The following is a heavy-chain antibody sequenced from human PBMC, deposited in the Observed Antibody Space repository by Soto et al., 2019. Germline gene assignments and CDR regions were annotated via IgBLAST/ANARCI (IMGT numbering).Heavy chain of an antibody. J-gene: IGHJ4*02. CDR3: ARSLWFGELH. CDR2: IYWDNDK. V-gene: IGHV2-5*02. D-gene: IGHD3-10*01. Sequence: QITLKESGPTLVKPTQTLTLTCSFSGFSLSTTGVGVGWIRLSPGKALEWLAIIYWDNDKRYSPSLKSRVTITKHTTKTQVVLTVTNMDPVDTGTCYCARSLWFGELHWGQGALVTVSS. CDR1: GFSLSTTGVG.